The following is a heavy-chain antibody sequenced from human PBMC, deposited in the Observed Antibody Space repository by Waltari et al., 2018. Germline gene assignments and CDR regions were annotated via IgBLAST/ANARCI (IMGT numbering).Heavy chain of an antibody. CDR2: VTIDGSST. V-gene: IGHV3-74*01. J-gene: IGHJ4*02. CDR3: ARDGHGTVDFDL. Sequence: EVQLVESGGGLVQPGGSLRLSCAASGFPFGRYWMHWVRQAPGKGLVWVSRVTIDGSSTTYADSVKGRFTISRDNARNTLYLQMNSLRAEDTAVYYCARDGHGTVDFDLWGQGTVVTVSS. CDR1: GFPFGRYW.